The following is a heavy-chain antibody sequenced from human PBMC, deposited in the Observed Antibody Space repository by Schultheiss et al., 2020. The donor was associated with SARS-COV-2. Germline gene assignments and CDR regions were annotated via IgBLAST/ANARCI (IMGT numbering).Heavy chain of an antibody. V-gene: IGHV1-58*01. CDR2: IVVGSGNT. J-gene: IGHJ5*02. CDR3: ARSRGSIAARSNLNWFDP. Sequence: SVKVSCKASGFTFTSSAVQWVRQARGQRLEWIGWIVVGSGNTNYAQKFQERVTITRDMSTSTAYMELSRLRSDDTAVYYCARSRGSIAARSNLNWFDPWGQGTLVTVSS. CDR1: GFTFTSSA. D-gene: IGHD6-6*01.